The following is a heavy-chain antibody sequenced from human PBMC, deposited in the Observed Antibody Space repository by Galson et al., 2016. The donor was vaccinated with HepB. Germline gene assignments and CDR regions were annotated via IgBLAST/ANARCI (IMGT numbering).Heavy chain of an antibody. Sequence: SLRLSCAASGFTFSSYAMSWVRLAPGKGLEWVSSSGTGGPTYYADSVKARFTISRDNSKHTRFLQMHSLRADDTAVYYCAKSVLEYDILTGYYRRGADYRGQGTLVTVSS. CDR1: GFTFSSYA. CDR2: SGTGGPT. V-gene: IGHV3-23*01. J-gene: IGHJ4*02. D-gene: IGHD3-9*01. CDR3: AKSVLEYDILTGYYRRGADY.